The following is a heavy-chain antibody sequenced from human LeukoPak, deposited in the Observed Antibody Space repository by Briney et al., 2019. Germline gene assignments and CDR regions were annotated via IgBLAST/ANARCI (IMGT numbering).Heavy chain of an antibody. V-gene: IGHV1-8*02. CDR1: GYTFTSYD. J-gene: IGHJ3*02. CDR3: ATDSSGYYLGGSDI. CDR2: MNPNSGNT. D-gene: IGHD3-22*01. Sequence: ASVKVSCKASGYTFTSYDINWVRQATGQGLEWMGWMNPNSGNTGYAQKFQGRVTMTEDTSTDTAYMELGSLRSEDTAVYYCATDSSGYYLGGSDIWGQGTMVTVSS.